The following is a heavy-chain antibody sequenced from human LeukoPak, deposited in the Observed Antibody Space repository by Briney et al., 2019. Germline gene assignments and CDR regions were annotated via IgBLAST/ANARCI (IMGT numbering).Heavy chain of an antibody. J-gene: IGHJ4*02. CDR1: GFTVSSNY. V-gene: IGHV3-66*02. CDR2: IYSGSST. CDR3: ARFFLDWNSFYFDY. D-gene: IGHD3/OR15-3a*01. Sequence: PGGSLRLSCAASGFTVSSNYMSWVRQAPGKGLEWVSVIYSGSSTYYADSVKGRFTISRDNSKNTLYLQMNSLRAEDTAVYYCARFFLDWNSFYFDYWGQGTLVTVSS.